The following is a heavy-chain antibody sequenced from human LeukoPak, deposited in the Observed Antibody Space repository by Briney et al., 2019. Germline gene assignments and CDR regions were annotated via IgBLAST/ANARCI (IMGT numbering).Heavy chain of an antibody. Sequence: PSVKVSCKASGGTFSSSAISWVRQAPGQGLEWMGRIIPIFGTANYAQTSQSRVTITTDESTSTAYMELSSLRSEDTAVYYCASSAAIWSNYYCYMDVWGKGTTVTVSS. V-gene: IGHV1-69*05. J-gene: IGHJ6*03. CDR3: ASSAAIWSNYYCYMDV. CDR1: GGTFSSSA. D-gene: IGHD2-2*01. CDR2: IIPIFGTA.